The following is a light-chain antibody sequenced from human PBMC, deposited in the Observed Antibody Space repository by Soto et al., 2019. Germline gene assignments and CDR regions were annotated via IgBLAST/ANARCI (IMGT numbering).Light chain of an antibody. CDR3: QSYDRGVVGLL. J-gene: IGLJ2*01. CDR1: NSNIGAGFD. Sequence: QSVLTQPPSVTAAPGQRVTISCTGSNSNIGAGFDVHWYQQFPGRAPKLLIYGTSNRPSGVPDRCSGSKSGTSASLAITGLQADDEADYYCQSYDRGVVGLLFGVGTKLTVL. V-gene: IGLV1-40*01. CDR2: GTS.